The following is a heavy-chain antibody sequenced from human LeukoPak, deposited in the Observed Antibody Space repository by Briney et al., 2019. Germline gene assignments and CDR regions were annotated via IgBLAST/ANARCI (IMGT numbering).Heavy chain of an antibody. CDR3: AKDVGSYCSSTSCTYYFDY. CDR1: GFTFSSYA. D-gene: IGHD2-2*01. V-gene: IGHV3-23*01. Sequence: GGSLRLSCAASGFTFSSYAMSWVRQAPGEGLEWVSAISGSGGSTYYADSVKGRFTISRDNSKNTLYLQMNSLRAEDTAVYYCAKDVGSYCSSTSCTYYFDYWGQGTLVTVSS. J-gene: IGHJ4*02. CDR2: ISGSGGST.